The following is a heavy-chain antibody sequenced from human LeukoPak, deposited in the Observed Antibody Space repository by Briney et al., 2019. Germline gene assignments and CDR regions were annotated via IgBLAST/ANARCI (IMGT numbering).Heavy chain of an antibody. J-gene: IGHJ4*02. CDR2: ISGNSYWI. CDR3: ANHLACGSTSCPPFDD. CDR1: GFTFSTYS. V-gene: IGHV3-21*01. D-gene: IGHD2-2*01. Sequence: NSGGSLRLSCAASGFTFSTYSMSWVRQAPGKGLEWVSSISGNSYWIYYADSVEGRFIISRDNAKNSLYLQMNSLRAEDTAVYYCANHLACGSTSCPPFDDWGQGTLVTVSS.